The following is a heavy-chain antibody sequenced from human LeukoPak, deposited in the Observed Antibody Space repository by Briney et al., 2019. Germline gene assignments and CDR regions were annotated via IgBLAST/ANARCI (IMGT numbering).Heavy chain of an antibody. D-gene: IGHD3-22*01. CDR1: GGSISSGGYY. Sequence: SETLSLTCTVSGGSISSGGYYWSWIRQHPGQGLKWIGYIYYSGSTYYNPSLKSRVTISVDTSKNQFSLKLSSVTAADTAVYYCARVGYYDSSGYYLADYWGQGTLVTVSS. CDR2: IYYSGST. V-gene: IGHV4-31*03. CDR3: ARVGYYDSSGYYLADY. J-gene: IGHJ4*02.